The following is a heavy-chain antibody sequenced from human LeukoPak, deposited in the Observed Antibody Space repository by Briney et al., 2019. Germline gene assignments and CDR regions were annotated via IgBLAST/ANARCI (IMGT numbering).Heavy chain of an antibody. CDR3: ARDRLGPSFSVSHFDL. CDR1: GFSVSSNY. J-gene: IGHJ4*02. CDR2: INYNGAIT. Sequence: PGESLRLSCAASGFSVSSNYMSWVRRAPGKGLEWLCAINYNGAITDYADSVKGRFTISRDNAKNSLYLRMDSLRAEDTALYYCARDRLGPSFSVSHFDLWGQGTLVTVSS. D-gene: IGHD3-3*02. V-gene: IGHV3-20*04.